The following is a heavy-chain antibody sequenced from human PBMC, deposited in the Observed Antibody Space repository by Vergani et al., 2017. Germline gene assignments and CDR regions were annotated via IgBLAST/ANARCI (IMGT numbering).Heavy chain of an antibody. D-gene: IGHD1-26*01. V-gene: IGHV3-21*01. CDR1: GFPFSSYS. CDR2: ISSSSSYI. CDR3: AREGGGSSQLH. Sequence: VQLVESGGGLVKPGGSLRLSCAASGFPFSSYSMNWVRQAPGKGLEWVSSISSSSSYIYYANAVKGRFTISRENAKNSLYLQMNSLRAEDTAVYCCAREGGGSSQLHWGQGTLVTVSS. J-gene: IGHJ4*02.